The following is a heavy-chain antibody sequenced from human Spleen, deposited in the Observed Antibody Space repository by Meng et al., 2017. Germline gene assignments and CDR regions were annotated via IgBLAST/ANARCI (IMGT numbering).Heavy chain of an antibody. CDR2: INHSGST. CDR1: GGSFSGYS. CDR3: ARYHYDGSGYWSDY. D-gene: IGHD3-22*01. Sequence: QVQLQQWGAGLLKPSETLSLTCAVFGGSFSGYSWTWIRQPPGKGLEWIAEINHSGSTNHSPSLKSRVSISIDTSKNQFSLKLTSVTAADTAVYYCARYHYDGSGYWSDYWGQGTLVTVSS. V-gene: IGHV4-34*02. J-gene: IGHJ4*02.